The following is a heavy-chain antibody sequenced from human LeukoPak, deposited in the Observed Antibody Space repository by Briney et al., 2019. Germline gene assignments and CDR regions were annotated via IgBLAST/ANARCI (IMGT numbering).Heavy chain of an antibody. J-gene: IGHJ4*02. V-gene: IGHV3-23*01. CDR1: GFTFNNFA. D-gene: IGHD3-10*01. CDR2: ISGSGSSI. CDR3: ARGRYGSGIYYFDY. Sequence: PGGSLRLSCAASGFTFNNFAMSWVRQAPGKGLEWVSAISGSGSSIYYADSVKGRLTISRDTSKSTLYLQMSSLRAEDTAIYYCARGRYGSGIYYFDYWGQGTLATVSS.